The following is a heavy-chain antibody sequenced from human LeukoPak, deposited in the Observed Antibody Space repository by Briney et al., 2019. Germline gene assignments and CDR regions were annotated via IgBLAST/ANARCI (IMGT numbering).Heavy chain of an antibody. J-gene: IGHJ4*02. CDR3: TTFYTRLTDY. CDR2: INQDGSEK. Sequence: GGSLRPSCAASGFTFNTYWMSWVRQAPGKGLEWLATINQDGSEKFYVDSVKGRFTISRDNAKNSLYLQMNSLRAEDTAVYYCTTFYTRLTDYWGQGTLVTVSS. D-gene: IGHD2/OR15-2a*01. V-gene: IGHV3-7*05. CDR1: GFTFNTYW.